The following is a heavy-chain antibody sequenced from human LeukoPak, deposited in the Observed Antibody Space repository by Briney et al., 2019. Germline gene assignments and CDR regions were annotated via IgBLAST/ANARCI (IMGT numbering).Heavy chain of an antibody. J-gene: IGHJ5*02. CDR1: GGSISSYY. CDR2: IYYSGST. CDR3: ARDSAGHYNWFDP. V-gene: IGHV4-59*01. D-gene: IGHD2-15*01. Sequence: SETLSLTCTVSGGSISSYYWSWIRQPPGKGLEWIGYIYYSGSTNYNPSLKSRVTISVDTSKNQFSLKLSSVTAADTAVYYCARDSAGHYNWFDPWGQGTLVTVSS.